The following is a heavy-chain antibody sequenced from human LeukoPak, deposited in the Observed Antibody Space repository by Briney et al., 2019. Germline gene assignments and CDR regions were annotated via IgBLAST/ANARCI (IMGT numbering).Heavy chain of an antibody. CDR3: AKDRWRDGSSSFDN. CDR1: GYTFTSYS. J-gene: IGHJ4*02. Sequence: ASVKVSCKASGYTFTSYSINWVGPAPGQGLEWMGWISTYNGNSNYAQKLQGRVTMTTDTSTSTAYMELRSLRSDDTAMYYCAKDRWRDGSSSFDNWGQGTLVTVSS. D-gene: IGHD6-6*01. CDR2: ISTYNGNS. V-gene: IGHV1-18*01.